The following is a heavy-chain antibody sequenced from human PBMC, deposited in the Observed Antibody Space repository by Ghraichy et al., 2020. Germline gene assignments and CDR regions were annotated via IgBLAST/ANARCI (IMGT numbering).Heavy chain of an antibody. J-gene: IGHJ4*02. D-gene: IGHD4-11*01. CDR1: GFTFSSYA. V-gene: IGHV3-23*01. Sequence: GALRLSCAASGFTFSSYAMSWVRQAPGKGLEWVSAISGSGGSTYYADSVKGRFTISRDNSKNTLYLQMNSLRAEDTAVYYCANRYSNSDFDYWGQGTLVTVSS. CDR3: ANRYSNSDFDY. CDR2: ISGSGGST.